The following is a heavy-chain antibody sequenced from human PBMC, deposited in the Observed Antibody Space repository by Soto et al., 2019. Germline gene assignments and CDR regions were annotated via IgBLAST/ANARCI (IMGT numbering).Heavy chain of an antibody. V-gene: IGHV3-21*01. D-gene: IGHD4-4*01. CDR2: ISSSSSYI. CDR3: AREDYSNFDY. J-gene: IGHJ4*02. CDR1: GFTFSSYS. Sequence: LRLSCAASGFTFSSYSMNWVRQAPGKGLEWVSSISSSSSYIYSADSVKGRFTISRDNAKNSLYLQMNSLRAEDTAVYYCAREDYSNFDYWGQGTLVTVSS.